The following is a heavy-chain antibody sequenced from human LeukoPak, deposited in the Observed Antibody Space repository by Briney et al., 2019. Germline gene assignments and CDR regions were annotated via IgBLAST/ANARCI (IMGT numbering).Heavy chain of an antibody. Sequence: GGSLRLSCATSGFTFSNYGMHWVRQAPGKGLEWVAFIWYDGSNKYYADSVKGRFTISRDNSKNTLYLQMNSLRAEDTAVYYCAKGIHYYDSSGYYYWGQGTLVTVSS. CDR1: GFTFSNYG. CDR3: AKGIHYYDSSGYYY. CDR2: IWYDGSNK. J-gene: IGHJ4*02. D-gene: IGHD3-22*01. V-gene: IGHV3-30*02.